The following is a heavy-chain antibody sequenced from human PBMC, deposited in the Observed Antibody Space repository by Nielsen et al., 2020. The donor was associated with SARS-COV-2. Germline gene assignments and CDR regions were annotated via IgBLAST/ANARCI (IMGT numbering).Heavy chain of an antibody. CDR2: ISWDGGST. CDR3: AKDRQQLVLGY. J-gene: IGHJ4*02. D-gene: IGHD6-13*01. Sequence: GGSLRLSCAASGFTFDDYTMHWVHQAPGKGLEWVSLISWDGGSTYYADSVKGRFTISRDNSKNSLYLQMNSLRAEDTAVYYCAKDRQQLVLGYWGQGTLVTVSS. CDR1: GFTFDDYT. V-gene: IGHV3-43*01.